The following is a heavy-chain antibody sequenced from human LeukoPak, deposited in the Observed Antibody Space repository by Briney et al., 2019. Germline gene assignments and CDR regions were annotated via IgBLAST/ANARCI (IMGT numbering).Heavy chain of an antibody. D-gene: IGHD4-23*01. CDR2: IIPIFGTA. J-gene: IGHJ6*03. Sequence: EASVKVSCKVSGGTFSSYAISLVRQAPGQGLEWMGGIIPIFGTANYAQKFQGRVTITADESTSTAYMELSSLRSEDTAVYYCARVRYGGNALAYYYYMDVWGKGTTVTVSS. V-gene: IGHV1-69*01. CDR1: GGTFSSYA. CDR3: ARVRYGGNALAYYYYMDV.